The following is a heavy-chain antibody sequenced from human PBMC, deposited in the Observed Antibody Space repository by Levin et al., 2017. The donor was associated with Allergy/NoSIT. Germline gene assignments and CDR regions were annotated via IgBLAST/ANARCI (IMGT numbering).Heavy chain of an antibody. Sequence: GGSLRLSCAASGLTFSDSAMHWVRQASGKGLEWLGRIKSKADDFATAYAASVKGRFTISRDDSKNMAYLQMNNLKTEDTAIYYCTRLHWTSAWSGLDVWGQGTTVTVSS. CDR3: TRLHWTSAWSGLDV. D-gene: IGHD6-19*01. V-gene: IGHV3-73*01. CDR1: GLTFSDSA. J-gene: IGHJ6*02. CDR2: IKSKADDFAT.